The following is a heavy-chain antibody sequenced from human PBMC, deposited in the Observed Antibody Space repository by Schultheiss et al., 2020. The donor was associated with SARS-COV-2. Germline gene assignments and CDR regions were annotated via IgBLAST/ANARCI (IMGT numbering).Heavy chain of an antibody. J-gene: IGHJ6*02. CDR2: IYSGGST. D-gene: IGHD3-3*01. V-gene: IGHV3-66*01. CDR3: ASSITIFGVVTDYYYYGMDV. Sequence: GGSLRLSCAASGFTVSSNYMSWVRQAPGKGLEWVSVIYSGGSTYYADSVKGRFTISRDNSKNTLYLQMNSLRAEDTAVYYCASSITIFGVVTDYYYYGMDVWGQGTTVTVSS. CDR1: GFTVSSNY.